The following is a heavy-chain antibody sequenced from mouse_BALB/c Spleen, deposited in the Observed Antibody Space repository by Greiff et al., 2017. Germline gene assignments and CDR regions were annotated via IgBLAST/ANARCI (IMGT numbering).Heavy chain of an antibody. CDR2: ISSGGGST. D-gene: IGHD4-1*01. CDR3: ARLILGYYAMDD. V-gene: IGHV5-12-1*01. J-gene: IGHJ4*01. CDR1: GFAFSSYD. Sequence: VKLMESGGGLVKPGGSLKLSCAASGFAFSSYDMSWVRQTPEKRLEWVAYISSGGGSTYYPDTVKGRFTISRYNAKNTLYLQMSSLKSEYTAMYYCARLILGYYAMDDWGQGTSVTVSS.